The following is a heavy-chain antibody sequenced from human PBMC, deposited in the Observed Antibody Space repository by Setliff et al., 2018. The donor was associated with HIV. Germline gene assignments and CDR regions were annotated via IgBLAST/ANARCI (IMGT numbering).Heavy chain of an antibody. V-gene: IGHV3-48*01. CDR1: GFTVSSNY. J-gene: IGHJ4*02. D-gene: IGHD2-15*01. CDR2: ISRSGDTI. Sequence: PGGSLRLSCAASGFTVSSNYMNWVRQAPGKGLEWVSYISRSGDTIDYADSVKGRFTISRDNAKNSVSLQMNSLRVEDTAVYYCARDDWTCSDGTCFPITFDYWGQGTLVTVSS. CDR3: ARDDWTCSDGTCFPITFDY.